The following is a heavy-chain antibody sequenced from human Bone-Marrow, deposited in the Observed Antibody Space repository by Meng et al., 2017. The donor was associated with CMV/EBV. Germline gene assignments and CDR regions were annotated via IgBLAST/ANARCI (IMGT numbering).Heavy chain of an antibody. CDR2: TYYRSKWNN. D-gene: IGHD3-16*01. CDR3: ARLGGDVDY. CDR1: GDSVSSKRAA. Sequence: AISGDSVSSKRAAWNWIRQSPSRGLEWLGRTYYRSKWNNEYAVSVKSRIIITPDTSKNQFSLQLNSVTPDDTAVYYCARLGGDVDYWGQGTLVTVSS. J-gene: IGHJ4*02. V-gene: IGHV6-1*01.